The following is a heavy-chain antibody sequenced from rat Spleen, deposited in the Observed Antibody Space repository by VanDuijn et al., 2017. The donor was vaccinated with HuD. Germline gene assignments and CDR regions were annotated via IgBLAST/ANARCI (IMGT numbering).Heavy chain of an antibody. J-gene: IGHJ3*01. D-gene: IGHD1-3*01. Sequence: EVQLVESGGDLVQPGKSLKVSCAASGFTFSDYYMAWVRQAPTKGLEWVAYITPGGASTHYRDSVKGRFTISRDDAKSTLFLQMDSLRSDDTATYYCAREGSYLWFAYWGQGTLVTVSS. CDR1: GFTFSDYY. V-gene: IGHV5-27*01. CDR3: AREGSYLWFAY. CDR2: ITPGGAST.